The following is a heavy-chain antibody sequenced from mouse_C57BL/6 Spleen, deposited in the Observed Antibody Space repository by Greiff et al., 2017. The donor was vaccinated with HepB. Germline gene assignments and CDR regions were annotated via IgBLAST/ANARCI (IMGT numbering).Heavy chain of an antibody. V-gene: IGHV1-15*01. CDR3: MFFEGYYDAMDY. D-gene: IGHD2-3*01. CDR2: IDPETGGT. J-gene: IGHJ4*01. Sequence: QVQLQQSGAELVRPGASVTLSCKASGYTFTDYEMHWVKQTPVHGLEWIGAIDPETGGTAYNQKFKGKAILTADKSSSTAYMELRSLTSEDSAVYYCMFFEGYYDAMDYWGEGTSATVSS. CDR1: GYTFTDYE.